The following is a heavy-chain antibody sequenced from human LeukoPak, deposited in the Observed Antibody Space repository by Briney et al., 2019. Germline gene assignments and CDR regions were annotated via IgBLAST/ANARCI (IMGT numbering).Heavy chain of an antibody. CDR1: GFTFSSYA. J-gene: IGHJ4*02. D-gene: IGHD1-26*01. CDR2: ISYDGSNK. V-gene: IGHV3-30-3*01. Sequence: GGSLRLSCAASGFTFSSYAMHWVRQAPGKGLEWVAVISYDGSNKYYADSVKGRFTISRDNSKNTLYLQMNSLRAEDTSVYYCAKDLGDSGPTPDSDYWGQGTLVTVSS. CDR3: AKDLGDSGPTPDSDY.